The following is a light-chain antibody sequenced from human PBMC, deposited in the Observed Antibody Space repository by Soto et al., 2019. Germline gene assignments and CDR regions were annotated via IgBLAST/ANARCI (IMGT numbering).Light chain of an antibody. CDR2: AAS. Sequence: EIVLTQSPGTQSLSPGERATLSCRASQSVTNSYLTWYQQKPGQAPRLLIYAASIRATGIPARFSGSGSGRDFTLTISRLEPEDSAVYYCQQYGSSPGTFGQGTKVEIK. J-gene: IGKJ1*01. CDR3: QQYGSSPGT. CDR1: QSVTNSY. V-gene: IGKV3-20*01.